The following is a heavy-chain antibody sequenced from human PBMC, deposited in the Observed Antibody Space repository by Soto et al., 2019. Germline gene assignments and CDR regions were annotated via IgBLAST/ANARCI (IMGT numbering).Heavy chain of an antibody. CDR3: AKAYYDSSGYYYQYYFDY. D-gene: IGHD3-22*01. V-gene: IGHV3-23*01. Sequence: GGSLRLSCAASGFTFSSYAMSWVRQAPGKGLEWVSAISGSGGSTYYADSVKGRFTISRDNSKNTLYLQMNSLRAEDTAVYYCAKAYYDSSGYYYQYYFDYWGQGTLVTVSS. CDR2: ISGSGGST. CDR1: GFTFSSYA. J-gene: IGHJ4*02.